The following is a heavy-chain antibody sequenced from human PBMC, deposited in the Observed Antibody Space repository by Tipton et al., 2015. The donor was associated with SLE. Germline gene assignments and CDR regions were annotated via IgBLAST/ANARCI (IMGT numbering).Heavy chain of an antibody. CDR1: GDSITSDIYY. D-gene: IGHD2-21*02. CDR3: ARVVTVGAAHYYDIGV. J-gene: IGHJ6*02. V-gene: IGHV4-39*07. Sequence: TLSLTCFVSGDSITSDIYYCGWIRQPPGKGLEWIGSVYDSGTTHYNPSLKSRVTMSVDTSKTQLSLKLGSLTAADTAVYYCARVVTVGAAHYYDIGVWGQGTRVTVAS. CDR2: VYDSGTT.